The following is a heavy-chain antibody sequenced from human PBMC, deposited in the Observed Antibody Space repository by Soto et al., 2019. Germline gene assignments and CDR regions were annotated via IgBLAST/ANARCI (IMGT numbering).Heavy chain of an antibody. CDR2: MYHGGST. J-gene: IGHJ4*02. CDR1: GGPISSRNW. D-gene: IGHD6-6*01. Sequence: QVQLQESGAGLVKPAGTLSLTCVVSGGPISSRNWWSWVRQPPGEGLEWLGEMYHGGSTNYNPSLKSRVTMSVDKSKNQFSLKLRSVTAADTAVYYCARVDSSSAAPVDYWGQGTLVTVSS. CDR3: ARVDSSSAAPVDY. V-gene: IGHV4-4*02.